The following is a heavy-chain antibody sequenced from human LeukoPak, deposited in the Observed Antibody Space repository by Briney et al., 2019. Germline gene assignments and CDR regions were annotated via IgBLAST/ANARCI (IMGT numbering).Heavy chain of an antibody. D-gene: IGHD1-26*01. CDR2: ITSGSSVI. Sequence: PGGSLRLSCIASGFTFSSYNMNWVRQAPGNGLEWISYITSGSSVILYADSVKGRFTTSRDNAKNSLYLQMNSLRAEDTALYYCAKATYEVGATSAAPDYWGQGTLVTVSS. J-gene: IGHJ4*02. CDR1: GFTFSSYN. CDR3: AKATYEVGATSAAPDY. V-gene: IGHV3-48*04.